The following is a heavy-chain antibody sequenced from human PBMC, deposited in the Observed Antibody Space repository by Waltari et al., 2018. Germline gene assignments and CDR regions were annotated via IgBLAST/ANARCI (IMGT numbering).Heavy chain of an antibody. CDR2: IYYSGST. V-gene: IGHV4-59*01. CDR3: ARDYDSSGYYYYGMDV. CDR1: GGSISSYY. Sequence: QLQLQESGPGLVKPSETLSLTCTVSGGSISSYYCSWIRQPPGKGLEWIGYIYYSGSTNYNPSLKSRVTISVDTSKNQFSLKLSSVTAADTAVYYCARDYDSSGYYYYGMDVWGQGTTVTVSS. J-gene: IGHJ6*02. D-gene: IGHD3-22*01.